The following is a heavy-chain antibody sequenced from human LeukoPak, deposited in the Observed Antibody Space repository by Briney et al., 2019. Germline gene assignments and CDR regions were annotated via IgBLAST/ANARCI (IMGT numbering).Heavy chain of an antibody. V-gene: IGHV5-51*01. CDR2: IHPGDSDT. Sequence: GESLKISCKGSGYSFTSYWIGWVRQMPGKGLEWMGIIHPGDSDTRYSTSFQRQVTISADKSISTAYRQWSSLKASDTAMYYCARLIMVRGASDYYYYYMDVWGKGTTVTVSS. D-gene: IGHD3-10*01. CDR1: GYSFTSYW. CDR3: ARLIMVRGASDYYYYYMDV. J-gene: IGHJ6*03.